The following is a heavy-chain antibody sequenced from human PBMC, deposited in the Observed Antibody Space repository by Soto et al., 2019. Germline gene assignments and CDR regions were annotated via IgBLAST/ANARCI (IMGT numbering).Heavy chain of an antibody. D-gene: IGHD6-19*01. V-gene: IGHV4-39*01. Sequence: QLQLQESGPGLVKPSETLSLTCTVSGGSISSSSYYWGWIRQPPGKGLEWIGSIYYSGSTYYNPSLKSRVTISVDPSKNQFSLKLSSVTAADTAVYYCARHAGAGSRKLDYWGQGTLVTVSS. CDR3: ARHAGAGSRKLDY. J-gene: IGHJ4*02. CDR1: GGSISSSSYY. CDR2: IYYSGST.